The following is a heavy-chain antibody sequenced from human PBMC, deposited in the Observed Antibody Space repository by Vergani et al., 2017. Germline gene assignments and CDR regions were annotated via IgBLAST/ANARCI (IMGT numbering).Heavy chain of an antibody. V-gene: IGHV3-48*02. CDR1: GFTFSSYS. J-gene: IGHJ4*02. CDR2: ISSSSSTI. CDR3: ARATDLEPFWFGEPIDY. Sequence: EVQLVESGGGLVQPGGSLRLSCAASGFTFSSYSMNWVRQAPGKGLEWVSYISSSSSTIYYADSVKGRFTISRDNAKNSLYLQMNSLRDEDTAVYYCARATDLEPFWFGEPIDYWGQGTLVTVSS. D-gene: IGHD3-10*01.